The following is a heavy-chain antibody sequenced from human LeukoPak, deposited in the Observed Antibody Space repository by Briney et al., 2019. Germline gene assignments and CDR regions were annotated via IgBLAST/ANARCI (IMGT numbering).Heavy chain of an antibody. D-gene: IGHD3-10*01. V-gene: IGHV4-39*01. J-gene: IGHJ5*02. CDR1: GGSISSSSYY. CDR3: ARRIWFGDLRTGFDP. Sequence: PSETLPVTCTVSGGSISSSSYYWGWIRQPPGKGLEWIGGIYYSGSTYYNPSLKSRVTISVDTSKNQFSLKLSSVTAADTAVYYCARRIWFGDLRTGFDPWGEGTLVTVSS. CDR2: IYYSGST.